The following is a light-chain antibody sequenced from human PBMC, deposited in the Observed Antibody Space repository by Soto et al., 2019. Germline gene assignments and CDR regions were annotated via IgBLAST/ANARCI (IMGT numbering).Light chain of an antibody. CDR3: QQYNSYPRT. J-gene: IGKJ1*01. CDR2: DAS. Sequence: DIQMTHSPSTLSASVGDRVTITCRASQSISSWLAWYQQKPGKAPKLLIYDASSLESGVPSRFSGSGSGTECTLTISSLKTDDGSTYYCQQYNSYPRTFGQGTKVDIK. V-gene: IGKV1-5*01. CDR1: QSISSW.